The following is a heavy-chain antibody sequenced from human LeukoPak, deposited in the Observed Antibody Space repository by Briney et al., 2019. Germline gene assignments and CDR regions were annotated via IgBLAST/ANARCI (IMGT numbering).Heavy chain of an antibody. Sequence: SQTLSLTCAISGDSVSSYSASWNWIRQSPSRGLEWLGRTYCRSKCYTDYAVSVRSRMTINPDTSKNQFSLQLNSVTPEDTAVYYCARGGHGNYVSLREYWGQGTLVTVSS. CDR3: ARGGHGNYVSLREY. V-gene: IGHV6-1*01. J-gene: IGHJ4*02. D-gene: IGHD1-7*01. CDR2: TYCRSKCYT. CDR1: GDSVSSYSAS.